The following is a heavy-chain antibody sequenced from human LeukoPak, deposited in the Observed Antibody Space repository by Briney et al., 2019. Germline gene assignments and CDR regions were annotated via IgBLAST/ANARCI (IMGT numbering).Heavy chain of an antibody. J-gene: IGHJ4*02. V-gene: IGHV3-33*01. CDR1: GFTFSSYG. CDR2: IWYDGSNK. D-gene: IGHD4-17*01. Sequence: GGSLRLSCAASGFTFSSYGMHWVRQAPGEGLEWVAVIWYDGSNKYYADSVKGRFAVSRDNSKNTLYLQMDSLRAEDTAVYYCARPSDGHYAQGGYFDYWGQGTLVTVSS. CDR3: ARPSDGHYAQGGYFDY.